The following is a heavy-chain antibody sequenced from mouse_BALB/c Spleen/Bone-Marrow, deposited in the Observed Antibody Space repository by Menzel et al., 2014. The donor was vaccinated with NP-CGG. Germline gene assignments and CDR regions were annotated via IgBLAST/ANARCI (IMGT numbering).Heavy chain of an antibody. CDR3: AAYYVSSYWAMDY. CDR2: IYPGDGDT. D-gene: IGHD1-1*01. J-gene: IGHJ4*01. V-gene: IGHV1-87*01. CDR1: GYTFTSYW. Sequence: QVQLQQSGAELARPGASVNLSCKASGYTFTSYWMQWVKQRPGQGLEWIGAIYPGDGDTRYTQKFKGKATLTADKSSSTAYMQLSSLASEDSAVYYCAAYYVSSYWAMDYWGQGTSVTVSS.